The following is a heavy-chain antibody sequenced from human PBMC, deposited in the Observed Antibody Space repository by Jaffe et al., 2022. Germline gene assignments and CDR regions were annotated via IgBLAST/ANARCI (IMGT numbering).Heavy chain of an antibody. CDR2: INHSGST. J-gene: IGHJ3*02. Sequence: QVQLQQWGAGLLKPSETLSLTCAVYGGSFSGYYWSWIRQPPGKGLEWIGEINHSGSTNYNPSLKSRVTISVDTSKNQFSLKLSSVTAADTAVYYCARGELRYFDWLPHDAFDIWGQGTMVTVSS. D-gene: IGHD3-9*01. V-gene: IGHV4-34*01. CDR1: GGSFSGYY. CDR3: ARGELRYFDWLPHDAFDI.